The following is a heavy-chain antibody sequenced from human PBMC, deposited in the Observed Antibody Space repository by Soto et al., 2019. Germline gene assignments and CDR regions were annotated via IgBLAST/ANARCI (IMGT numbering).Heavy chain of an antibody. V-gene: IGHV4-4*07. Sequence: ASQILSPTCTVSGASICGYYWSWIRQLAGKGLEWIGRISATGTTDYNPSLKSRVMMSVDTSKKQFSLKLRSVTAADTAVYYCVRDGTKTLRDWFDPWGQG. CDR3: VRDGTKTLRDWFDP. J-gene: IGHJ5*02. CDR1: GASICGYY. CDR2: ISATGTT. D-gene: IGHD1-1*01.